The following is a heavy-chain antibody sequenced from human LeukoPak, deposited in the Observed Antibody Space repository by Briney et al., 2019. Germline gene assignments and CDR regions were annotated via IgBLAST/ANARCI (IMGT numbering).Heavy chain of an antibody. CDR3: ARDRVTIFAVVRLDMDV. V-gene: IGHV3-21*01. J-gene: IGHJ6*03. CDR1: GFTFSSYS. CDR2: ISSSSSYI. D-gene: IGHD3-3*01. Sequence: GGSLRLSCAASGFTFSSYSMNWVRQAPGKGLEWASSISSSSSYIYYADSVKGRFTIPRDNAKNSLYLQMNSLRAEDTAVYYCARDRVTIFAVVRLDMDVWGKGTTVTVSS.